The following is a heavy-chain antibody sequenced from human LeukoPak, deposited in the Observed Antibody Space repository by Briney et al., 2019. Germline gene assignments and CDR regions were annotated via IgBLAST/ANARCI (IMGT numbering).Heavy chain of an antibody. J-gene: IGHJ4*02. CDR3: TRDPYCRSSSCYWGIDY. CDR2: IRSKAYGGTI. V-gene: IGHV3-49*04. Sequence: GGSLRLSCTASGFTFGDYAMSGVRQAPGKGLEWVGFIRSKAYGGTIEYAASVKDRFTISRDDSKSIAYLQMNSLKTEDTALYYCTRDPYCRSSSCYWGIDYWGQGTLVTVSS. D-gene: IGHD2-15*01. CDR1: GFTFGDYA.